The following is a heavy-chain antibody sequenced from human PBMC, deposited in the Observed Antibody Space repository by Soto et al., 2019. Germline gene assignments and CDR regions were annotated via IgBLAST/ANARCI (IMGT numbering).Heavy chain of an antibody. CDR3: ASWHLREHAYDI. CDR1: GFTVSGKKY. J-gene: IGHJ3*02. CDR2: LYDVDGT. Sequence: DVQLVESGGDLIQPGGSLRLSCAASGFTVSGKKYLAWVRQAPGKGLEWVSALYDVDGTYYADSVKGRFTTSADSSKTIVYLQMNGLRPDDTAVYYCASWHLREHAYDIWGQGTAVTVSS. D-gene: IGHD4-17*01. V-gene: IGHV3-53*01.